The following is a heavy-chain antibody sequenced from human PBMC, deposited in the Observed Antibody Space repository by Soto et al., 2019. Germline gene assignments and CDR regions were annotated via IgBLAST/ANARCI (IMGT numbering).Heavy chain of an antibody. CDR1: GFSFSNHA. CDR3: AKRFTMFGVVKLSTDVDH. J-gene: IGHJ4*02. D-gene: IGHD3-3*01. V-gene: IGHV3-23*01. CDR2: ISSGSGDNT. Sequence: EVQLLESGGGFVQPGGSLRLSCAASGFSFSNHAMSWVRQAPGKGLAWVSGISSGSGDNTYYAASVKGRFTISRDNSKSTMYLQMNKLRAEDTAIYFCAKRFTMFGVVKLSTDVDHCGQGTMVTVSS.